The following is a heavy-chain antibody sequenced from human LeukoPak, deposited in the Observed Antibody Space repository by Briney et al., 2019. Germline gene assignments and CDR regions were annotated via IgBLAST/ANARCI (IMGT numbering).Heavy chain of an antibody. CDR1: GYTFTSYY. CDR2: INPNSGGT. Sequence: ASVKVSCKASGYTFTSYYMHWVRQAPGQGLEGMGWINPNSGGTNYAQKFQGRVTMTRDTSISTAYMELSRLRSDDTAVYYCARDSYKYSGSYLYWGQGTLVTVSS. J-gene: IGHJ4*02. V-gene: IGHV1-2*02. D-gene: IGHD1-26*01. CDR3: ARDSYKYSGSYLY.